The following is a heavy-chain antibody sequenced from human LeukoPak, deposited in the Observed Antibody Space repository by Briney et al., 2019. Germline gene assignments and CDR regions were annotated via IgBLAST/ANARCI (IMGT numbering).Heavy chain of an antibody. Sequence: PGGSLRLSCAASGFTFSSYGMTWVRQAPGKGLQWVSAISGSGDNTYYADSVKGRFTISRDYSKNTLYLQMNSLRAEDTAVYYCARDGGGDAGSYYFDYWGQGTLVTVSS. CDR2: ISGSGDNT. D-gene: IGHD2-21*02. V-gene: IGHV3-23*01. J-gene: IGHJ4*02. CDR3: ARDGGGDAGSYYFDY. CDR1: GFTFSSYG.